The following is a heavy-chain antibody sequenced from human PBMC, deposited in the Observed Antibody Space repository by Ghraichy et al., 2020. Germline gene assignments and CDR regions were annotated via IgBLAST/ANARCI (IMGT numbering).Heavy chain of an antibody. J-gene: IGHJ5*02. D-gene: IGHD3/OR15-3a*01. Sequence: GGSLRLSCEASGFTFNNYAMTWVRQAPGKGLEWVSGISGSGGSTYYVDSVKGRFTISRDNSKNTLFLQLDSLRAEDTAVYYWAQGMTTMIFSSDPWGQGTLVTVSS. V-gene: IGHV3-23*01. CDR1: GFTFNNYA. CDR3: AQGMTTMIFSSDP. CDR2: ISGSGGST.